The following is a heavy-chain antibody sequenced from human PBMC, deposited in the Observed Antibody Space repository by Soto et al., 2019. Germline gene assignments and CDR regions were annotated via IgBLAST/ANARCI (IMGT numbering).Heavy chain of an antibody. CDR1: GYTFSNYG. J-gene: IGHJ4*02. D-gene: IGHD6-6*01. CDR2: ISGYNGNT. Sequence: QVQLLQSGAEVKKPGASVKVSCKASGYTFSNYGFSWVRQAPGQGLEWMGWISGYNGNTNYAERLQGRVTKTTDTSTRTAYMELKSLRYDDTAVYYCAREGQLGYWGQGTPVTVSS. CDR3: AREGQLGY. V-gene: IGHV1-18*01.